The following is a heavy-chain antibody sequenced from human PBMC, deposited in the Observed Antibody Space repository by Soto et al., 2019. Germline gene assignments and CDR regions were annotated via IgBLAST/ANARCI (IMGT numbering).Heavy chain of an antibody. J-gene: IGHJ6*02. V-gene: IGHV3-23*01. CDR2: ISGGGGST. CDR3: AKARLVITPPRKGYYYYYGMDV. Sequence: GGSLRLSCAASGFTFSSYAMSWVRQAPGKGLEWVSAISGGGGSTYYADSVKGRFTISRDNSKNTLYLQMNSLRAEDTAVYYCAKARLVITPPRKGYYYYYGMDVWGQGTTVTVSS. D-gene: IGHD3-22*01. CDR1: GFTFSSYA.